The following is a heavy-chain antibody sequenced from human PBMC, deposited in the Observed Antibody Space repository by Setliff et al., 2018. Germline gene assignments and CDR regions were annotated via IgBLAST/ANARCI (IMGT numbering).Heavy chain of an antibody. J-gene: IGHJ5*02. D-gene: IGHD3-3*01. V-gene: IGHV7-4-1*02. CDR1: GYTFTSYA. CDR3: ARGPLHYDFWSGYYTVSWFDP. CDR2: INTNTGNP. Sequence: ASVKVSCKASGYTFTSYAMNWVRQAPGQGLEWMGLINTNTGNPMYAQGFTGRFVFSLDTSVSTTPLQISSLKAEDTAVYYCARGPLHYDFWSGYYTVSWFDPWGQGTLVTVSS.